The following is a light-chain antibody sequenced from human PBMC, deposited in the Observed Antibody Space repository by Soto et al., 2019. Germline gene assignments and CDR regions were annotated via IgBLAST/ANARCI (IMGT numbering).Light chain of an antibody. Sequence: QSALTQPASVSGSPGQSITISCTGTSSDVGSYNLVSWYQQHPGKAPKLMIYEGSKRPSGVSNRFSGSKSGNTASLTISGLQAEAEADYYFSSYPSSSTSVFGTGTKLTVL. J-gene: IGLJ1*01. V-gene: IGLV2-14*02. CDR1: SSDVGSYNL. CDR3: SSYPSSSTSV. CDR2: EGS.